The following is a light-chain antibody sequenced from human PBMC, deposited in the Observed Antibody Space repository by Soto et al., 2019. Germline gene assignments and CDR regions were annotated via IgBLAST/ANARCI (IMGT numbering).Light chain of an antibody. CDR1: QGIGTY. Sequence: IQLTQSPSSLSASVGDRVTVTCRASQGIGTYLVWYQQKSGKAPTVLIYASSTLXXXXXXXXXXXXXGTDFSLXISSLHPEDVATYYCQQVDSYPRTFGQGTKVDIK. J-gene: IGKJ1*01. V-gene: IGKV1-9*01. CDR2: ASS. CDR3: QQVDSYPRT.